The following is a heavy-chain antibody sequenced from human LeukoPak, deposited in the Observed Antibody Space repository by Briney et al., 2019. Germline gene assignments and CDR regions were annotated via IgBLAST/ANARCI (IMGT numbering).Heavy chain of an antibody. J-gene: IGHJ4*02. V-gene: IGHV3-23*01. Sequence: PGGSLRLSCAASGFTFSSYAMSWVRQAPGKGLEWVSAISVSGGSTYYADSVKGRFTISRDNSKNTLYLQMNNLRAEDTDVYYCAKDPSRWFGELSVGRLSDYWGQGTLVTVSS. CDR2: ISVSGGST. D-gene: IGHD3-10*01. CDR3: AKDPSRWFGELSVGRLSDY. CDR1: GFTFSSYA.